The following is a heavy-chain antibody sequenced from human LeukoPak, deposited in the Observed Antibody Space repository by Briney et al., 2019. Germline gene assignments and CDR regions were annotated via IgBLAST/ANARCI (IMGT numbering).Heavy chain of an antibody. CDR3: ASETHSSGWTPDYYYYYTDV. Sequence: SETLSLTCTVSGGSISSSSCYWGWIRQPPGKGLEWIGSIDYGGSTYCNPSLKTRGTVSRDTSKTQLSLTLSSVTAADTAVYYRASETHSSGWTPDYYYYYTDVWGKGTTVTVSS. V-gene: IGHV4-39*01. CDR2: IDYGGST. J-gene: IGHJ6*03. CDR1: GGSISSSSCY. D-gene: IGHD6-19*01.